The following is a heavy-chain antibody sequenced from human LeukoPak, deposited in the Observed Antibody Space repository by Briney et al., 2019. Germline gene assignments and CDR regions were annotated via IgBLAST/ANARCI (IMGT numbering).Heavy chain of an antibody. CDR2: IIPIFGTA. Sequence: ASVKVSCKASGGTFSSYAISWVRQAPGQGLEWMGRIIPIFGTANYAQKFQGRGTITTDESTSTAYMELSSLRSEATAVYYCARAHLNKYSGGDCFDWFDPWGQGTLVTVSS. CDR1: GGTFSSYA. CDR3: ARAHLNKYSGGDCFDWFDP. V-gene: IGHV1-69*05. J-gene: IGHJ5*02. D-gene: IGHD2-21*02.